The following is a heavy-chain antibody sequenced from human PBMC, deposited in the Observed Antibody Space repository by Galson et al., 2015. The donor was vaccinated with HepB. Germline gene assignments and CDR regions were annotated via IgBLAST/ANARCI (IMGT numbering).Heavy chain of an antibody. CDR2: IYPGDSDT. J-gene: IGHJ3*02. V-gene: IGHV5-51*03. D-gene: IGHD6-6*01. CDR1: GYSFTSYW. Sequence: QSGAEVKKPGESLKISCKGSGYSFTSYWIGWVRQMPGKGLEWMGIIYPGDSDTRYSPSFQGQVTISADKSISTAYLQWSSLKASDTAMYYCARLGSSSQYHDAFDIWGQGTMVTVSS. CDR3: ARLGSSSQYHDAFDI.